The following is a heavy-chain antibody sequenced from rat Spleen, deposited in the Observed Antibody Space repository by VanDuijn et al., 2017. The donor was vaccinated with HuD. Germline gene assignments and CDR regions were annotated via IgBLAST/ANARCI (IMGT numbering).Heavy chain of an antibody. Sequence: EVQLVESDGGLVQPGRSLKLSCAASGFTFSDYYMAWVRQAPTKGLEWVATISYDGSRTYYRDSEKGRFTISRDNAKNTLYLQMDSLRSDDTATYYCATRDGGYPGWGQGTLVTVSS. CDR3: ATRDGGYPG. CDR1: GFTFSDYY. CDR2: ISYDGSRT. J-gene: IGHJ3*01. V-gene: IGHV5S10*01. D-gene: IGHD1-11*01.